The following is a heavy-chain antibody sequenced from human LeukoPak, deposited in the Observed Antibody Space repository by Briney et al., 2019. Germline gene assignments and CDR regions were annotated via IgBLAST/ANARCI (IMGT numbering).Heavy chain of an antibody. CDR3: AKEASGHISDYIDY. CDR2: ITGSGSNT. V-gene: IGHV3-23*01. CDR1: GVTFSSYS. J-gene: IGHJ4*02. Sequence: GGSLRLSCAASGVTFSSYSMNWVRQAPGKGLEWVSAITGSGSNTYYADSVKGRFTISRDNSKNTLYLQMNSLRADDTAVYYCAKEASGHISDYIDYWGQGTLVTVSS. D-gene: IGHD5-12*01.